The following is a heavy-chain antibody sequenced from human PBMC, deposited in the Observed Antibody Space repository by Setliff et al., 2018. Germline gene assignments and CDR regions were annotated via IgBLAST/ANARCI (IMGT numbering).Heavy chain of an antibody. D-gene: IGHD3-3*01. Sequence: SETLSLTCTVSGGSISSGSYYWSWIRQPAGKGLEWIGHICTSGSTNYNPSLKSRVTISVDTSKNQFSLKLSSVTAADTAVYYCARTDDYYNFYAYWGQGTLVTVSS. V-gene: IGHV4-61*09. CDR3: ARTDDYYNFYAY. CDR2: ICTSGST. J-gene: IGHJ4*02. CDR1: GGSISSGSYY.